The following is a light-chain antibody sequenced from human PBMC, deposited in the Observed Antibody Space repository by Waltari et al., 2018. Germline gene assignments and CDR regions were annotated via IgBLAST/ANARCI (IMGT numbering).Light chain of an antibody. CDR2: YKSDSDK. Sequence: QPVLTQPASLSASPGASASLTCTLRSAINVGTYRIYWYQQKPGSPPQYLLRYKSDSDKQQGSGVPSRFSGSKDASANAGILLISGLQAEDEADYYCMIWHSSFWVFGGGTKLTVL. J-gene: IGLJ3*02. CDR3: MIWHSSFWV. V-gene: IGLV5-45*01. CDR1: SAINVGTYR.